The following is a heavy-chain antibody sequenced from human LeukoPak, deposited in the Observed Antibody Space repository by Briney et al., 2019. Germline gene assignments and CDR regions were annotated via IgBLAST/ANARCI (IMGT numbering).Heavy chain of an antibody. CDR2: IKRKTDGGTT. J-gene: IGHJ4*02. CDR3: ATASRGYVDY. D-gene: IGHD3-22*01. Sequence: PGGSLRLSCAASGFTFTNAWMNWVRQAPGEGLEWVGRIKRKTDGGTTDYAAPVTGRFTISRDDSKNTLFLQMNSLKTEDTAMYYCATASRGYVDYWGQGTLVTVSS. CDR1: GFTFTNAW. V-gene: IGHV3-15*07.